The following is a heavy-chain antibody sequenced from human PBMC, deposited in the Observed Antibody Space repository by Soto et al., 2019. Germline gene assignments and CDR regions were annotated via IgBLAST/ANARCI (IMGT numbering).Heavy chain of an antibody. Sequence: QVQLVESGGGVVQPGRSLRLSCVGSGFTFSSYGMRWVRQAPGKGLEWVAAISYDGSNKYYADSVKGRFTISRDNSKNTLYLQMNSLRDEETAVYYCAKKALDYGSGRSGNWFDPWGQGTLVTVSS. CDR2: ISYDGSNK. CDR1: GFTFSSYG. J-gene: IGHJ5*02. D-gene: IGHD3-10*01. CDR3: AKKALDYGSGRSGNWFDP. V-gene: IGHV3-30*18.